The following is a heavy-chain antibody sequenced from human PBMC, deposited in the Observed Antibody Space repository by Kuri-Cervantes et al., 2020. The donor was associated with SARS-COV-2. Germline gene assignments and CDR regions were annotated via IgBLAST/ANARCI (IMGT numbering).Heavy chain of an antibody. CDR3: ARDRIAAAVLHWFDP. V-gene: IGHV3-21*01. Sequence: GESLKISCAASGFTFSSYAMSWVRQAPGKGLEWVSSISSSSSYIYYADSVKGRFTISRDNAKNSLYLQMNSLRAEDTAVYYCARDRIAAAVLHWFDPWGQGTLVTVSS. J-gene: IGHJ5*02. D-gene: IGHD6-13*01. CDR2: ISSSSSYI. CDR1: GFTFSSYA.